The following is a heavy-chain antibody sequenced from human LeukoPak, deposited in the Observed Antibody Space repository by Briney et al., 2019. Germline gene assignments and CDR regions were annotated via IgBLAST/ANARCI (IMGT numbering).Heavy chain of an antibody. CDR3: ARDYLYNWNPPGY. J-gene: IGHJ4*02. V-gene: IGHV3-21*01. CDR1: GFTFSSYS. D-gene: IGHD1-20*01. CDR2: ISSSSSYI. Sequence: GGSLRLSCAASGFTFSSYSMNWARQAPGKGLEWVSSISSSSSYIYYADSVKGRFTISRDNAKNSLYLQMNSLRAEDTAVYYCARDYLYNWNPPGYWGQGTLVTVSS.